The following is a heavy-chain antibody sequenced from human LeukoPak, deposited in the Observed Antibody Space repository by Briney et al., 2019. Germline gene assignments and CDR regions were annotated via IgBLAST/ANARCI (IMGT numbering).Heavy chain of an antibody. Sequence: GESLRLSCAASGFTFSSYGMHWVRQAPGKGLEWVAVIANDGINKYYADSVKGRFTISRDNSKSTLYLQMNSLSAEDTAVYYCTCSKGNFDYWGQGTLVTVSS. CDR2: IANDGINK. V-gene: IGHV3-30*03. D-gene: IGHD2-2*01. J-gene: IGHJ4*02. CDR3: TCSKGNFDY. CDR1: GFTFSSYG.